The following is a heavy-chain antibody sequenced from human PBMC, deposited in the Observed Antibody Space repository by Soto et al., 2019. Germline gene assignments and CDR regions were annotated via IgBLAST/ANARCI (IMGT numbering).Heavy chain of an antibody. Sequence: GGSLRLSCAASGFTVSSNYMSWVRQAPGKGLEWVSVIYSGGSTYYADSVKGRFTISRDNAKNSLYLQMNSLRAEDTAVYYCARHSVSGYDYGDAFDIWGQGTMVTVSS. CDR2: IYSGGST. V-gene: IGHV3-66*04. CDR3: ARHSVSGYDYGDAFDI. D-gene: IGHD5-12*01. CDR1: GFTVSSNY. J-gene: IGHJ3*02.